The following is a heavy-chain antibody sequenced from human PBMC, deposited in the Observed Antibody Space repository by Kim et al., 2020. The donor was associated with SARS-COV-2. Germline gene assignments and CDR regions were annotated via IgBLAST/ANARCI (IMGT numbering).Heavy chain of an antibody. V-gene: IGHV3-33*05. Sequence: GGSLRLSCAASGFTFSSYGMHWVRQAPGKGLEWVAVISYDGSNKYYADSVKGRFTISRDNSKNTLYLQMNSLRAEDTAVYYCARGPRYCSGGSCLTAVDYWGQGTLVTVSS. CDR3: ARGPRYCSGGSCLTAVDY. D-gene: IGHD2-15*01. J-gene: IGHJ4*02. CDR2: ISYDGSNK. CDR1: GFTFSSYG.